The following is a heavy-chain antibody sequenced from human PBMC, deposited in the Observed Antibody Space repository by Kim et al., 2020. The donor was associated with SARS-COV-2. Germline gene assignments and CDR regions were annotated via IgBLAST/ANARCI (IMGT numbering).Heavy chain of an antibody. J-gene: IGHJ4*02. Sequence: DAMKGRFTLCRDHAKNSLYLQMNSLRAEETAVYYCARPYYYDSSGYCSDYWGQGTLVTVSS. CDR3: ARPYYYDSSGYCSDY. V-gene: IGHV3-21*01. D-gene: IGHD3-22*01.